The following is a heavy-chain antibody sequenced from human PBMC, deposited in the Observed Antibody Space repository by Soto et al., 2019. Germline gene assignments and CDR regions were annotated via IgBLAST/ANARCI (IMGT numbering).Heavy chain of an antibody. CDR1: GFTFSSYG. CDR2: IWYDGSNK. J-gene: IGHJ4*02. V-gene: IGHV3-33*01. D-gene: IGHD3-10*01. Sequence: QVQLVASGGGVVQPGRSLRLSCAASGFTFSSYGMHWVRQAPGKGLEWVAVIWYDGSNKYYADSVKGRFTISRDNSKNTLYLQMNSLRAEDTAVYYCARDSTYYGSGSYYFTDTGWGQGTLVTVSS. CDR3: ARDSTYYGSGSYYFTDTG.